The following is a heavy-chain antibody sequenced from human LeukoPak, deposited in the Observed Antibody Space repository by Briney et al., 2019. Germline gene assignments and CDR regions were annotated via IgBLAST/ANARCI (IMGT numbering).Heavy chain of an antibody. CDR1: GFTFSTYS. D-gene: IGHD5-12*01. V-gene: IGHV3-21*01. CDR3: ARDWIRAKAYSGYGLSDY. J-gene: IGHJ4*02. CDR2: ISSSSTYI. Sequence: GGSLRLSCAVSGFTFSTYSMNWVRQAPGKGLEWVSSISSSSTYIYYADSVRGRFTISRDNDKSSPYLQMDSLRAEDTAVYYCARDWIRAKAYSGYGLSDYWGQGTLVTVSS.